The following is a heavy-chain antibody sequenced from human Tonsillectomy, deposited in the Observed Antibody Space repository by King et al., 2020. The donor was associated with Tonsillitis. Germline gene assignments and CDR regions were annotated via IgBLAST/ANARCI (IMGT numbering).Heavy chain of an antibody. Sequence: QLVESGPEVKKPGTSVKVSCKASGFTFTNSAMQWVRQARGQRLEWIGWIVVGSGNTNYAQNFQERVTMTRDMSTSTAYMELSSLRYEDTAVYYCSADLDDYYGGPPGHPWGQGTLVTVSS. CDR2: IVVGSGNT. V-gene: IGHV1-58*02. CDR1: GFTFTNSA. D-gene: IGHD3-10*01. CDR3: SADLDDYYGGPPGHP. J-gene: IGHJ5*02.